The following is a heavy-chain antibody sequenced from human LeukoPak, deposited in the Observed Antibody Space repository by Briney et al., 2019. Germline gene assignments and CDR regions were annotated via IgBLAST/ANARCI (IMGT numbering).Heavy chain of an antibody. CDR2: FDPEDGET. J-gene: IGHJ5*02. V-gene: IGHV1-24*01. CDR3: ATSSMVRGGRFDP. D-gene: IGHD3-10*01. Sequence: ASVKVSCKVSGYTLTELSMHWVRQAPGKGLEWMGGFDPEDGETIYAQKFQGRVTMTEDTSTDTAYKELSSLRSEDTAVYYCATSSMVRGGRFDPWGQGTLVTVSS. CDR1: GYTLTELS.